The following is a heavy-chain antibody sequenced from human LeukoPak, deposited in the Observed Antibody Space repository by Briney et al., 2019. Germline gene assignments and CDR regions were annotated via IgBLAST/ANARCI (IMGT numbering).Heavy chain of an antibody. Sequence: GGSLRLSCAASGFTFSDYCMSWIRQAPGKGLEWVSYISSSSSYTNYADSVKGRFTISRDNAKNSLYLQMNSLRAEDTAVYYCARVYSDGYNSYFDYWGQGTPVTVSS. CDR3: ARVYSDGYNSYFDY. V-gene: IGHV3-11*05. D-gene: IGHD5-24*01. CDR2: ISSSSSYT. CDR1: GFTFSDYC. J-gene: IGHJ4*02.